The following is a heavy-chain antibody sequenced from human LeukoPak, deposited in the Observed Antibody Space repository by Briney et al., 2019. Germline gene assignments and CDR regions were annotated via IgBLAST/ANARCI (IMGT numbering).Heavy chain of an antibody. CDR3: AREGPMVRGLDY. Sequence: GGSLRLSCAASGFTVSSNYMSWVRQAPGKGLEWVSVIYSGGSTYYADSVKGRFTISRDNSKNTLYLQMNSLRAEDTAVYYCAREGPMVRGLDYWGQGTLVTVSS. CDR1: GFTVSSNY. V-gene: IGHV3-53*01. D-gene: IGHD3-10*01. CDR2: IYSGGST. J-gene: IGHJ4*02.